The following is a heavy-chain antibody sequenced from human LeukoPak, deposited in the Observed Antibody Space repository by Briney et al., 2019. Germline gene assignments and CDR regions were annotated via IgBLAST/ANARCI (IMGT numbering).Heavy chain of an antibody. Sequence: PGGSLRLSCAASGFTFSRYWMSWVRQAPGKGLEWVANIKQDGSQKSYVDSVKGRFTISRDNANNLLYLQMNSLRAEDTALYYCARSSNRASDLWGQGTLVTVSS. CDR2: IKQDGSQK. V-gene: IGHV3-7*01. D-gene: IGHD2/OR15-2a*01. CDR1: GFTFSRYW. J-gene: IGHJ4*02. CDR3: ARSSNRASDL.